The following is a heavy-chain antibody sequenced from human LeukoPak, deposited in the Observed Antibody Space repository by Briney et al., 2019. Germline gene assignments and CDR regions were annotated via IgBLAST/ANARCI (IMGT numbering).Heavy chain of an antibody. CDR1: GFTFDDYV. D-gene: IGHD3-3*02. CDR3: VKDIRSVRDNYYGMDV. Sequence: QPGGSLRLSCAASGFTFDDYVMHWVRQAPGKGLEWVSGISWNSGSLGYADSVKGRFTISRDNAKNSLYLQMNSLRAEDTALYYCVKDIRSVRDNYYGMDVWGQGTTVTVSS. CDR2: ISWNSGSL. J-gene: IGHJ6*02. V-gene: IGHV3-9*01.